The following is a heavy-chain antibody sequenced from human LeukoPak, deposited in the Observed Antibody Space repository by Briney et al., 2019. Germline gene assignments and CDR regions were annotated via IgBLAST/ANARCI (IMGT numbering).Heavy chain of an antibody. CDR3: ARERHTFDP. CDR2: ITGSSSYI. V-gene: IGHV3-21*01. D-gene: IGHD6-25*01. Sequence: PGGSLRLSCAASGFAFSSYSMTWVRQAPGKGLEWVSSITGSSSYIYYADSVKGRFTISRDDAKNSLYLQMNSLRVEDTAVYYCARERHTFDPWGQGTLVTVSS. J-gene: IGHJ5*02. CDR1: GFAFSSYS.